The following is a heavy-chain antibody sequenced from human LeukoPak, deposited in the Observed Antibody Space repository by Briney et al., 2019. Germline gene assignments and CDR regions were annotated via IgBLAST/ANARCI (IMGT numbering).Heavy chain of an antibody. CDR3: ARDHARGSYYFDY. J-gene: IGHJ4*02. D-gene: IGHD3-10*01. V-gene: IGHV3-33*01. Sequence: GGSLTLSCAASGFTFSSYGMHWVRQAPGKGLEWVAVIWYDGSNKYYADSVKGRFTISRDNSKNTLYLQMNSLRAEDTAVYYCARDHARGSYYFDYWGQGTLVTVSS. CDR2: IWYDGSNK. CDR1: GFTFSSYG.